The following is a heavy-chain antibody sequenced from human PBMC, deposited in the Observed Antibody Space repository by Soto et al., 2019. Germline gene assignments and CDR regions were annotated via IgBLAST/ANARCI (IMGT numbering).Heavy chain of an antibody. CDR1: GFTFSSYW. CDR3: VTAVRGYNANGDL. J-gene: IGHJ6*02. V-gene: IGHV3-7*03. D-gene: IGHD5-12*01. CDR2: IKADGTEK. Sequence: LRLSCVGSGFTFSSYWMGWVRQTPGKGLEWVATIKADGTEKYYVDSVKGRFTFSRDNAKASVYLEMNSLRAEDTAVYYCVTAVRGYNANGDLWGQGTTVTVSS.